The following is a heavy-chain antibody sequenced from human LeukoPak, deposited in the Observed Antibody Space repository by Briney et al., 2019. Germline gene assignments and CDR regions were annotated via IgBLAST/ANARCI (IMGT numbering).Heavy chain of an antibody. D-gene: IGHD1-26*01. V-gene: IGHV4-39*01. CDR2: IYYSGST. CDR3: ARPGGIEDYYYYMDV. Sequence: SETLSLTCTVSGGSISSSSYYWGWIRQPPGKGLEWIGSIYYSGSTYYNPSLKSRVTISVDTSKNQFSLKLSSATAADTAVYYCARPGGIEDYYYYMDVWGKGTTVTVSS. CDR1: GGSISSSSYY. J-gene: IGHJ6*03.